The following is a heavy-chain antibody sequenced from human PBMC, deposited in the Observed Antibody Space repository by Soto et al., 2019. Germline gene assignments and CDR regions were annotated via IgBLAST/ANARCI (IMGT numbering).Heavy chain of an antibody. CDR3: ARVDIAVVPSTTFDY. Sequence: PSETLSLTCTVSGGSIRSSSYYWGRISQPPGKGLEWIGSIKYSGHTFYNPSLKSRVTMSVDTSKNQFSLRLSSVTAAETAVYYCARVDIAVVPSTTFDYWGQGTLVTVSS. V-gene: IGHV4-39*01. J-gene: IGHJ4*02. CDR2: IKYSGHT. CDR1: GGSIRSSSYY. D-gene: IGHD2-2*01.